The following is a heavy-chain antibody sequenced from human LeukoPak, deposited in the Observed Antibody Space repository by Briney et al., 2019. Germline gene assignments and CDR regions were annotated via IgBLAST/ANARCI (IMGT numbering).Heavy chain of an antibody. D-gene: IGHD3-10*01. CDR1: GFTFSTYG. CDR3: AKDRDTMVRGVNYGFDY. V-gene: IGHV3-30*18. J-gene: IGHJ4*02. Sequence: PGGSLRLSCTASGFTFSTYGMHWVRQAPGKGLEWVTLISYDGSNKYYADSVKGRFTISRDNSKNTLYLQMNSLRAEDTAVYYCAKDRDTMVRGVNYGFDYWGQGTLVTVSS. CDR2: ISYDGSNK.